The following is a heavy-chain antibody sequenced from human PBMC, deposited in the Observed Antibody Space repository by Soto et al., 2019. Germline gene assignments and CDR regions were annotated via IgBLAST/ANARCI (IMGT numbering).Heavy chain of an antibody. CDR1: GYSFTNYY. D-gene: IGHD3-16*01. V-gene: IGHV5-51*01. J-gene: IGHJ6*02. Sequence: LGESLKISCKGSGYSFTNYYIAWVRQLPGKGLEWMGVINPGDSDTRYNPSFQGQVTMSADTSISTAYLQWSSLQASDTAMYYCAISYPLGSGYSYYGMDVWGQGTTVTVSS. CDR3: AISYPLGSGYSYYGMDV. CDR2: INPGDSDT.